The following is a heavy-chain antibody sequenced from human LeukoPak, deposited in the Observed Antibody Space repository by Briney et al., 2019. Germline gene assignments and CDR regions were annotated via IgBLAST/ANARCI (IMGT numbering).Heavy chain of an antibody. V-gene: IGHV3-7*01. J-gene: IGHJ4*02. D-gene: IGHD3-10*01. CDR3: ARDRGYSNFDY. Sequence: PGGSLRLSCAASGFTFSAYWMSWVRQAPGRGLEWVANINQDESEKNYVHSVTGRFTISRDNAQNSLYLQLNSLRAEDTAIYFCARDRGYSNFDYWGQGTLVTVSS. CDR1: GFTFSAYW. CDR2: INQDESEK.